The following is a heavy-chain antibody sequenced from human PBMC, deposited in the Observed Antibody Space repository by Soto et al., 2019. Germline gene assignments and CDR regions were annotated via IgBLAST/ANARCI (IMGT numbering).Heavy chain of an antibody. J-gene: IGHJ6*02. V-gene: IGHV3-74*01. CDR2: ITSDGSST. D-gene: IGHD3-9*01. CDR1: GLTFSSYW. CDR3: AREGYDILTGAHYGMDV. Sequence: GGSLRLSCAASGLTFSSYWMHWVRQAPGKGLVWVSLITSDGSSTSYADSVKGRFTISRDNAKNTLYLQMNSLRAGDTAVYYCAREGYDILTGAHYGMDVWGQGTTVTVSS.